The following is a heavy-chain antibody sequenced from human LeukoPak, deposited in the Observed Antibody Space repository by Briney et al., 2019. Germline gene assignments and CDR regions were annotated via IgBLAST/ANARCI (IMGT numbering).Heavy chain of an antibody. CDR2: TYYRSRWHN. J-gene: IGHJ4*02. CDR3: ARAHLRGFDY. Sequence: QTLSLTCAIFGDSVPGNSAAWNWIRQSPSRGLEWLGKTYYRSRWHNDYAVSVKSRITINPDTSKNQFSLQLNSVTPEDTAVYYCARAHLRGFDYWGQGTLVTVSS. CDR1: GDSVPGNSAA. V-gene: IGHV6-1*01.